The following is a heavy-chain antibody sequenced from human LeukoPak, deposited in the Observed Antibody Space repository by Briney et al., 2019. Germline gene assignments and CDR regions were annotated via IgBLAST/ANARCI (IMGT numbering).Heavy chain of an antibody. Sequence: GGSLRLSCAASGFTVSSNYMSWVRQAPGKGLEWVSVIYSGGSTYYADSVKGRFTISRDNSKNTLYLQMNSLKAEDTAVYYCARAGSGYSPGAFDIWGQGTMVTVSS. CDR1: GFTVSSNY. CDR2: IYSGGST. J-gene: IGHJ3*02. D-gene: IGHD3-22*01. V-gene: IGHV3-66*01. CDR3: ARAGSGYSPGAFDI.